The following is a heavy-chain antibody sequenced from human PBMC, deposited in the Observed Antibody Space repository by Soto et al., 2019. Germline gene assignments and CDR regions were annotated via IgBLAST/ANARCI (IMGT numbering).Heavy chain of an antibody. J-gene: IGHJ5*02. CDR3: ARRHLAVAVSPWYDP. CDR1: GLSITDSEMG. Sequence: QVTLKESGPVLVKPTETLTLRCTVSGLSITDSEMGVSWIRQPPVQPLEWLSHIDSSGEKSYRTSLKSRLAISKDTPKSQIVLTMTNMDPADTATYYCARRHLAVAVSPWYDPWGQGIPVTVSS. V-gene: IGHV2-26*01. D-gene: IGHD6-19*01. CDR2: IDSSGEK.